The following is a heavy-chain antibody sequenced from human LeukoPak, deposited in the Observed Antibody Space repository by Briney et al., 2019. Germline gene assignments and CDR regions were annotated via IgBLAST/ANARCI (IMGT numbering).Heavy chain of an antibody. CDR2: INSDGNGT. D-gene: IGHD3-16*01. V-gene: IGHV3-74*01. J-gene: IGHJ3*02. CDR1: GFTFSTYW. Sequence: PGGSLRLSCAASGFTFSTYWMHWVRQVPGKGLMWVSRINSDGNGTSYADSVKGRFTISRDNAKNTLSLQMNSLRAEDTALYYCARVRSRYIWGTPQWPFDMWGQGTMVTV. CDR3: ARVRSRYIWGTPQWPFDM.